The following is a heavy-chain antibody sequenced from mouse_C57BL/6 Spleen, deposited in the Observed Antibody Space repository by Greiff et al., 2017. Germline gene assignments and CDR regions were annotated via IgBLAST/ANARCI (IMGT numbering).Heavy chain of an antibody. CDR1: GFTFSSYA. CDR2: ISDGGSYT. V-gene: IGHV5-4*01. D-gene: IGHD4-1*01. CDR3: AREGLGFDY. Sequence: EVMLVESGGGLVKPGASLKLSCAASGFTFSSYAMPWVRQTPGKRLEWVATISDGGSYTYYPDNVKGRFTISRDNAKSNLYLQMSHLKSDDTAMYYCAREGLGFDYWGQGTTLTVSS. J-gene: IGHJ2*01.